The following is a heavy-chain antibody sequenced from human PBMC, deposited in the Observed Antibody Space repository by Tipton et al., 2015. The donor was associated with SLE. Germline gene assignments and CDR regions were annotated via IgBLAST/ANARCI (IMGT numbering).Heavy chain of an antibody. D-gene: IGHD3/OR15-3a*01. CDR1: GGSFSGYY. J-gene: IGHJ6*03. Sequence: TLSLTCAVYGGSFSGYYWSWIRQPPGKGLEWIGEINHSGGTNYNPSLKSRVTISVDTSKNQFSLKLSSVTAADTAVYYCARAPGLDRDYYYYYYMDVWGKGPTVTVSS. CDR3: ARAPGLDRDYYYYYYMDV. CDR2: INHSGGT. V-gene: IGHV4-34*01.